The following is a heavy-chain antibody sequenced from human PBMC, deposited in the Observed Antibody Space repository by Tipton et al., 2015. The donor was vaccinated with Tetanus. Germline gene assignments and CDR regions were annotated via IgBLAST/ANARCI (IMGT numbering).Heavy chain of an antibody. Sequence: SLRLSCVASGFIVSSHYMSWVRQAPGKGLEWVAVITFDGGTKYYADSVKGRFTLSRDNSQNTLYLQMNSLKVEDTAVYYCAREDGGPTLDYFDSWGQGALVIVSS. J-gene: IGHJ4*02. CDR3: AREDGGPTLDYFDS. CDR2: ITFDGGTK. V-gene: IGHV3-30-3*01. CDR1: GFIVSSHY. D-gene: IGHD3-16*01.